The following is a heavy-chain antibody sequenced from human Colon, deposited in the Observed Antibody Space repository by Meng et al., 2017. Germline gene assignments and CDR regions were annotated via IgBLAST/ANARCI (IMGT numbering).Heavy chain of an antibody. V-gene: IGHV4-4*02. CDR3: ARKRDGYNPFDD. CDR1: GGSITSNNW. Sequence: VRLHESGAGLVKPLGPLSLTCAVSGGSITSNNWWSWVRQPPGKGLEWIGEIYHSGTTNYNASLKSRVTMSVDTSKNQFSLKLSSVTAVDTAVYYCARKRDGYNPFDDWGQGTLVTVSS. J-gene: IGHJ4*02. CDR2: IYHSGTT. D-gene: IGHD5-24*01.